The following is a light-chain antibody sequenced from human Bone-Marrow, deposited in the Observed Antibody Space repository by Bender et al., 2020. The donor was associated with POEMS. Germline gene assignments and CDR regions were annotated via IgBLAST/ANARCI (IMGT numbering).Light chain of an antibody. CDR2: SNY. J-gene: IGLJ2*01. CDR3: SSFDISLGGSV. V-gene: IGLV1-44*01. CDR1: DSNFGGNN. Sequence: QSVLTQPPSASGTPGQSVIISCSGTDSNFGGNNVNWYQHLPGTAPRLVVYSNYQRPSGVPDRLSGSWSGTSASLVITGLQPDDEADYYCSSFDISLGGSVFGGGTKLTVL.